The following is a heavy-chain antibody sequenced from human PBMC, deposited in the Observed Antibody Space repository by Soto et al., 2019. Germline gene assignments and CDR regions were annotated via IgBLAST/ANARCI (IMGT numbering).Heavy chain of an antibody. CDR2: SKYDGTIT. CDR3: ARPEYSSSSYGMDV. CDR1: GFSLSGYW. J-gene: IGHJ6*02. D-gene: IGHD6-6*01. Sequence: HPGGSLRLSCAASGFSLSGYWMSCERKAPGKGLVWVARSKYDGTITTYADSVKGRFTISRDNAKISLYLQMNSLRDEDTAVYYCARPEYSSSSYGMDVWGQGTTVTVSS. V-gene: IGHV3-74*01.